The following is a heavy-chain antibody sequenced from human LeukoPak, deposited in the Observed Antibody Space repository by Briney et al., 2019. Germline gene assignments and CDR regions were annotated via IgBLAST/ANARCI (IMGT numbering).Heavy chain of an antibody. D-gene: IGHD2-21*02. CDR3: AREYCGGDCYSGVFDY. CDR2: IYYSGST. CDR1: GGSISSYY. J-gene: IGHJ4*02. Sequence: PSETLSLTCTVSGGSISSYYWSWIRQPPGKGLEWIGYIYYSGSTNYNPSLKSRVTISVDTFKNQFSLKLSSVTAADTAVYYCAREYCGGDCYSGVFDYWGQGTLVTVSS. V-gene: IGHV4-59*01.